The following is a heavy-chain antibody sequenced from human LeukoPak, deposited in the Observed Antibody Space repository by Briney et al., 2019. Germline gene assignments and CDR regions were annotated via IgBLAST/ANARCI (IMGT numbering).Heavy chain of an antibody. D-gene: IGHD3-10*01. CDR2: IRSKAYGGTT. V-gene: IGHV3-49*03. Sequence: GGSLRLSCTASGFTFGDYAMSWFRQAPGKGLEWVGFIRSKAYGGTTEYAASVKGRFIISRDDSKSIAYLQVNSLKTEDTAVYYCTRVVGHAGPNMVRGVMVPYYFDYWGQGTLVTVSS. CDR1: GFTFGDYA. CDR3: TRVVGHAGPNMVRGVMVPYYFDY. J-gene: IGHJ4*02.